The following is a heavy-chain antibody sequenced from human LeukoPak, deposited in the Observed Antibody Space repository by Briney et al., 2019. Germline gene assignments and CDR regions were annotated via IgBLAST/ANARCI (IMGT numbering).Heavy chain of an antibody. CDR1: GFTFSSYG. J-gene: IGHJ3*02. CDR3: AKERDWRSYRYDAFDI. D-gene: IGHD3-16*02. CDR2: TRYDESND. V-gene: IGHV3-30*02. Sequence: PGGSLRLSCEASGFTFSSYGMLWVRQAPGKGLEWLSATRYDESNDFYAESVKGRFTIYRDSSKNTLYLQMRSLRTEDTAVYYCAKERDWRSYRYDAFDIWGQGTMVTVFS.